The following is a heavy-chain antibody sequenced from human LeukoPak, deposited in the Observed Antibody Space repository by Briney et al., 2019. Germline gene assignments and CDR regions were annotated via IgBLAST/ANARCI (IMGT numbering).Heavy chain of an antibody. CDR2: IYYSGST. D-gene: IGHD5-12*01. CDR3: ARGGHGYSGYEATFDY. Sequence: PSETLSLTCTVSGDSISGFHWSWIRQPPGKGLEWIGYIYYSGSTNYNPSLKSRVTISVDTSKNQFSLKLTSVTAADTAVYYCARGGHGYSGYEATFDYWGQGTLVTVSS. J-gene: IGHJ4*02. CDR1: GDSISGFH. V-gene: IGHV4-59*12.